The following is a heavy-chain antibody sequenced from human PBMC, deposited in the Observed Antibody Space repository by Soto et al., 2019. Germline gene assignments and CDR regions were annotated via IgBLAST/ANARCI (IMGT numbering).Heavy chain of an antibody. D-gene: IGHD2-15*01. CDR2: TSYDGSNK. CDR1: GFTFSSYA. J-gene: IGHJ4*02. V-gene: IGHV3-30-3*01. Sequence: QVQLVESGGGVVQPGRSLRLSCAASGFTFSSYAMHWVRQAPGKGLEWVAVTSYDGSNKYYADSVKGRFTISRDNSKNTLYLQMNSLRAEDTAVYYCARDPPIVVVVAATPYFDYWGQGTLVTVSS. CDR3: ARDPPIVVVVAATPYFDY.